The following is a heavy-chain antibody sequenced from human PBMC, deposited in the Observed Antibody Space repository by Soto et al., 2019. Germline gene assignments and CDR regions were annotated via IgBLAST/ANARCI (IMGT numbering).Heavy chain of an antibody. Sequence: KPSETLSLTCTVADDSISDYYWSWIRQPPGKGLEWIGNIYYSGSTNYNPSLKSRVTISVDTSKNQFSLKLTSVTAADTAVYYCARDRGSRSYAMDVWGQGTTVTVS. CDR3: ARDRGSRSYAMDV. V-gene: IGHV4-59*01. J-gene: IGHJ6*02. CDR1: DDSISDYY. CDR2: IYYSGST. D-gene: IGHD1-26*01.